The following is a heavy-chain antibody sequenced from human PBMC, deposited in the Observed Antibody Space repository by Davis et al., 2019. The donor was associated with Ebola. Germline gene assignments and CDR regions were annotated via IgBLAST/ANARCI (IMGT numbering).Heavy chain of an antibody. CDR3: ARGIVVVVAATVYYYGMDV. CDR2: ISAYTGNT. D-gene: IGHD2-15*01. Sequence: SVKVSCKASRYIFTSYGISWVRQAPGQGLEWMGWISAYTGNTNYAQKLQGRVTMTTDTSTSTAYMELRSLRSDDTAVYYCARGIVVVVAATVYYYGMDVWGQGTTVTVSS. V-gene: IGHV1-18*01. CDR1: RYIFTSYG. J-gene: IGHJ6*02.